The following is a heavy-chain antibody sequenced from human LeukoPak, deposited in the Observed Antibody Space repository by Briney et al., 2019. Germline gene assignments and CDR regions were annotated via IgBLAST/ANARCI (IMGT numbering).Heavy chain of an antibody. V-gene: IGHV3-7*01. CDR3: ARLERRVGFLGHYYDYMDA. Sequence: GGSLRLSCAASGFTFSSYWMTWVRQAPGKGLEWVANIKQDGGEKYYVDSVKGRFTISRDNAKNSLYLQMNSLRAEDTAVYYCARLERRVGFLGHYYDYMDAWGKGTTVTVSS. J-gene: IGHJ6*03. D-gene: IGHD1-1*01. CDR2: IKQDGGEK. CDR1: GFTFSSYW.